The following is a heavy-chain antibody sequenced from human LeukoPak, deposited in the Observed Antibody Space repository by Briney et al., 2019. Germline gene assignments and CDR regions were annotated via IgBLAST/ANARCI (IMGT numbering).Heavy chain of an antibody. D-gene: IGHD2-2*01. Sequence: SGTLSLTCTVSSDSIFTSNWWSWVRQPPGKGLEWIGQIFHSGSTSYSPSLKSRVTISMDKSKNQISLRLTSVTVADTAVYYCARSPTKRVPEDYWGQGTLVTVSS. J-gene: IGHJ4*02. V-gene: IGHV4-4*02. CDR1: SDSIFTSNW. CDR2: IFHSGST. CDR3: ARSPTKRVPEDY.